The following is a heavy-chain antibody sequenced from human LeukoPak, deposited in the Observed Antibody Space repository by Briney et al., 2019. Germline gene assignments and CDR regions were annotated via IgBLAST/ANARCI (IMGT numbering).Heavy chain of an antibody. J-gene: IGHJ5*01. CDR3: AKPVSGGLAVTADWFHP. V-gene: IGHV3-23*01. CDR1: GFAFSFYA. D-gene: IGHD6-19*01. CDR2: INANSGTT. Sequence: GGSLRLSCAASGFAFSFYAMSWLRHPPGKGLECVSTINANSGTTSYAASVRGRFTISRDNSKNTLYLQVKTLSADDTATYYCAKPVSGGLAVTADWFHPWGQGTLVVVSS.